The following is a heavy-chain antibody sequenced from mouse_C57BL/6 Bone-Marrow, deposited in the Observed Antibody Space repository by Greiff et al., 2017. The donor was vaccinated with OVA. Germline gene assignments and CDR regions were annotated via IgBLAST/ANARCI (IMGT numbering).Heavy chain of an antibody. CDR1: GYAFSSSW. CDR3: ARNPTIVTTRVGSFFDY. D-gene: IGHD2-5*01. J-gene: IGHJ2*01. CDR2: IYPGDGDT. V-gene: IGHV1-82*01. Sequence: QVQLKESGPELVKPGASVKISCKASGYAFSSSWMNWVKQRPGKGLEWIGRIYPGDGDTNYNGKFKGKATLTADKSSSTAYMQLSSLTSEDSAVYFCARNPTIVTTRVGSFFDYWGQGTTLTVSS.